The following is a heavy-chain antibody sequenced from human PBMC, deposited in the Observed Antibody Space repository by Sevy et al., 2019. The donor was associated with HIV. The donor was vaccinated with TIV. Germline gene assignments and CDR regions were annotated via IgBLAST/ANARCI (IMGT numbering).Heavy chain of an antibody. CDR3: ATKGGGGDNTAYRPFGP. CDR2: INPKSGDT. CDR1: GYTFTDYY. J-gene: IGHJ5*02. Sequence: ASVKVSCKASGYTFTDYYIHWVRQAPGQGLEWMGWINPKSGDTKYAQKFQGRVTVTRDTSISSAYMELSSLISDDTAVYYCATKGGGGDNTAYRPFGPWAREPWSPSPQ. D-gene: IGHD2-21*02. V-gene: IGHV1-2*02.